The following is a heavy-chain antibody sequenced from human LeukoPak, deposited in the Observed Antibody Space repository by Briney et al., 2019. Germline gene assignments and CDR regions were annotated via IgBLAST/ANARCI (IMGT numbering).Heavy chain of an antibody. CDR3: ARGPGMGTSGNWFDP. CDR1: GYTFTSYY. V-gene: IGHV1-46*01. CDR2: INPSGGST. J-gene: IGHJ5*02. Sequence: ASVKVSCKASGYTFTSYYMHWVRQAPGQGLEWMGIINPSGGSTSYAQKFQGRVTMTRDTSTSTVYMELSSLRSEDTAVYYCARGPGMGTSGNWFDPWGQGTLVTVSS. D-gene: IGHD2-8*01.